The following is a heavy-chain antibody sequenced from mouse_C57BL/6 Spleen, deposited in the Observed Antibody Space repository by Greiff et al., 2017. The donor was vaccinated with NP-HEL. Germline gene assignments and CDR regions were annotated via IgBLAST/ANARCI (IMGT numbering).Heavy chain of an antibody. CDR3: TRGTYYSNFYYFDY. V-gene: IGHV1-5*01. D-gene: IGHD2-5*01. J-gene: IGHJ2*01. CDR2: IYPGNSDT. Sequence: EVQLQQSGTVLARPGASVKMSCKTSGYTFTSYWMHWVKQRPGQGLEWIGAIYPGNSDTSYNQKFKGKAKLTAVTSASTAYMELSSLTNEDSAVYYCTRGTYYSNFYYFDYWGQGTTLTVSS. CDR1: GYTFTSYW.